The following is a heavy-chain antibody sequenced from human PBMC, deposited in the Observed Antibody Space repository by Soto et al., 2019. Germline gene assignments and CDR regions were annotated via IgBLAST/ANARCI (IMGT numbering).Heavy chain of an antibody. CDR3: ARDTGYTFGSLNY. CDR1: GYTLTELS. V-gene: IGHV1-3*01. D-gene: IGHD5-18*01. J-gene: IGHJ4*02. CDR2: MNAGVGNA. Sequence: ASVKVSCKVSGYTLTELSMHWVRQAPGKRLEWMGWMNAGVGNALYSQKFQGRITITRDTSASTAYMELNSLKSEDTAIYYCARDTGYTFGSLNYWGPGTLVTVSS.